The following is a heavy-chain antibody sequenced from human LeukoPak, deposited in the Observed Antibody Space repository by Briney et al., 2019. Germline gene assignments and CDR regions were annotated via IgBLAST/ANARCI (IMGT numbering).Heavy chain of an antibody. D-gene: IGHD3-16*02. V-gene: IGHV1-2*02. J-gene: IGHJ4*02. Sequence: GASVKVSCKASGYTFTGYYMHWVRQAPGQGLEWMGWINPNSGGTNYAQKFQGRVTMTRDTSISTAYMELSRLRSDDTAVYYCARELRLGELSSPNYYFDYWGQGTLVTVSS. CDR3: ARELRLGELSSPNYYFDY. CDR2: INPNSGGT. CDR1: GYTFTGYY.